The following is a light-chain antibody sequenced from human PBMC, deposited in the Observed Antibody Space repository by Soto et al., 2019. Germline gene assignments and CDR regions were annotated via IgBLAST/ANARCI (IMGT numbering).Light chain of an antibody. J-gene: IGLJ1*01. CDR2: QVT. Sequence: QSVLTQPASVSGSPGQSITISCTGTSSDVGIYNYVSWYQQHPGKAPKLMVYQVTNRPSGVSNRFSGSKSGNTASLTISGLQAEDEADYYCSSHTGSTNYAVGTGTKVTVL. CDR3: SSHTGSTNYA. CDR1: SSDVGIYNY. V-gene: IGLV2-14*01.